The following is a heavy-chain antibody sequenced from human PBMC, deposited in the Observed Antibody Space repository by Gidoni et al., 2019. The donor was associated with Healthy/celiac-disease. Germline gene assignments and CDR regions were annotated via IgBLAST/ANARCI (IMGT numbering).Heavy chain of an antibody. CDR2: IYYSGST. V-gene: IGHV4-39*01. J-gene: IGHJ3*02. CDR3: ARDRWDTAMVKAFDI. CDR1: GGSIRSSSYY. Sequence: QLQLQESGPGLVKPSETLSLTCPVSGGSIRSSSYYWGWIRQPPGKGLEWIGSIYYSGSTYYNPSLKSRVTISVDTSKNQFSLKLSSVTAADTAVYYCARDRWDTAMVKAFDIWGQGTMVTVSS. D-gene: IGHD5-18*01.